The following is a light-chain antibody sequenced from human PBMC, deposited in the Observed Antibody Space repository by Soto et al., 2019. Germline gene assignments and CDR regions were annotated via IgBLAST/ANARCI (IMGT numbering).Light chain of an antibody. CDR1: QSVSSSY. V-gene: IGKV3-20*01. CDR3: HQYGTSVGT. CDR2: AAS. J-gene: IGKJ1*01. Sequence: EVVLSQSPAALSLYKGKGATLAFRASQSVSSSYLAWYQQKPGQAPRLLIYAASSRATGIPDRFSGSGSGTDFTLTLSRLEPEDFAVYYCHQYGTSVGTFGQGTKVDIK.